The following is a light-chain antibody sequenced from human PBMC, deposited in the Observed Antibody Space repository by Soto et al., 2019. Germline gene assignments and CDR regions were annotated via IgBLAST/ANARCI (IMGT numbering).Light chain of an antibody. CDR1: QSISSW. CDR2: GAS. J-gene: IGKJ4*01. V-gene: IGKV1-5*03. CDR3: QHYDGYSALT. Sequence: DIQMTQSPSTLSASVGDRVIITCRASQSISSWLAWYQQKPGKAPKLLIYGASSLDSGVPSRFSGSGSGPEFNLTISSLQPDDFATYYCQHYDGYSALTFGGGTKVEIK.